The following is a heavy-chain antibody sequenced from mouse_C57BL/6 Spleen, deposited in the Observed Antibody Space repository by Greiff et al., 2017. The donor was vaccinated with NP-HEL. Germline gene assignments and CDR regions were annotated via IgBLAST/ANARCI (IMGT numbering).Heavy chain of an antibody. J-gene: IGHJ4*01. CDR1: GYTFTSYW. Sequence: QVQLQQPGAELVKPGASVKLSCKASGYTFTSYWMHWVKQRPGQGLEWIGMIHPNSGSTNYNEKFKSKATLTVDKSSSTAYMQLSSLTSEYSAVDYCARRYGYDGYYAMDYGGQGTSVTVSS. CDR3: ARRYGYDGYYAMDY. CDR2: IHPNSGST. D-gene: IGHD2-2*01. V-gene: IGHV1-64*01.